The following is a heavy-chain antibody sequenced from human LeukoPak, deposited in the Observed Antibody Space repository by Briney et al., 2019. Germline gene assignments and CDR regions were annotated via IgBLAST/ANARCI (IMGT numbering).Heavy chain of an antibody. CDR3: TREWQLRRSRNFDY. Sequence: ASVNVSCKASGYTFTDYYIYWVRQAPGQGLELMGRINPYSGATDYAQQFQGRVTMTRDTSISTAYMELSRLRLDDTAVYYCTREWQLRRSRNFDYWGQGTVVTVSS. CDR2: INPYSGAT. D-gene: IGHD4-17*01. CDR1: GYTFTDYY. V-gene: IGHV1-2*06. J-gene: IGHJ4*02.